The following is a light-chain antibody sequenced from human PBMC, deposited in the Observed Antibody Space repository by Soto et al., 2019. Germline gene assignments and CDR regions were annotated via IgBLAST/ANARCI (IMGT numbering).Light chain of an antibody. CDR1: SSDIGGYNY. Sequence: QSALTQPASMSGAPGQSITISCTGTSSDIGGYNYVSWYQQHPGKAPKLVIYDVSNRPSGVSDRFSGSKSGNTASLTISGLQAEDEAAYYCNSYTSSSMEVFGGGTKVTVL. CDR3: NSYTSSSMEV. J-gene: IGLJ2*01. V-gene: IGLV2-14*01. CDR2: DVS.